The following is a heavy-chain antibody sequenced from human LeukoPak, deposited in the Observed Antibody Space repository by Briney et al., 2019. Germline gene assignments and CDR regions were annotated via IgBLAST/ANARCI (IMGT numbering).Heavy chain of an antibody. D-gene: IGHD3-9*01. CDR1: GGTVSSYA. CDR2: IIPIFGTA. J-gene: IGHJ6*04. CDR3: ARDLSISYAILTQAPSYYYYGMDV. Sequence: SVNVSCKPCGGTVSSYAIRWVRPAPGRGREWMGGIIPIFGTANYAQKFQGRGTITADKSTSTAYMELSSLSSEDTAVYYCARDLSISYAILTQAPSYYYYGMDVWGKGTTVTVPS. V-gene: IGHV1-69*06.